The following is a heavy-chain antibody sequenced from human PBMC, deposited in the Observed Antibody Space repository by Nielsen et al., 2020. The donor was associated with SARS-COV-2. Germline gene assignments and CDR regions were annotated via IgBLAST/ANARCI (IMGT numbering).Heavy chain of an antibody. CDR3: ASEYSGGWYYYFDY. J-gene: IGHJ4*02. V-gene: IGHV4-59*04. CDR1: GGSISSYY. Sequence: ESLKISCTVSGGSISSYYWGWIRQPPGKGLEWIGNIYYTGSTYYNPSLKSRVTISVDTSKNQFSLKLSSVTAADTAIYYCASEYSGGWYYYFDYWGQGTLVTVSS. CDR2: IYYTGST. D-gene: IGHD6-19*01.